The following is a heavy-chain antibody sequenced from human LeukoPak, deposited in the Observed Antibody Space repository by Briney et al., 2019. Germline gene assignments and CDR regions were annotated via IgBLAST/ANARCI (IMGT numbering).Heavy chain of an antibody. J-gene: IGHJ4*02. CDR2: IKHDGSEK. D-gene: IGHD3-22*01. CDR1: GFTVSSNY. CDR3: ATPLDYYDRSDSHQGGD. V-gene: IGHV3-7*03. Sequence: GGSLRLSCAASGFTVSSNYMTWVRQAPGKGLEWVANIKHDGSEKNYVDSVEGRFTISRDNAKNSLYLQMNSLRAEDTAVYYCATPLDYYDRSDSHQGGDWGQGTLVTVSS.